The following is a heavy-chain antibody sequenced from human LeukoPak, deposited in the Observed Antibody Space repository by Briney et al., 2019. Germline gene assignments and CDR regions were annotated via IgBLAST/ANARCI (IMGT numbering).Heavy chain of an antibody. CDR3: ARTHCSSTSCYSDD. V-gene: IGHV4-34*01. J-gene: IGHJ4*02. CDR1: GGSFSGYY. Sequence: PSATLPLTCAVCGGSFSGYYWSWIRPPAGKGLEWMGEINHSGSNNYNPSLKSRVTISVDTSKNQFSLKLSSVTAADTAVYYCARTHCSSTSCYSDDWGQGTLVTVSS. CDR2: INHSGSN. D-gene: IGHD2-2*01.